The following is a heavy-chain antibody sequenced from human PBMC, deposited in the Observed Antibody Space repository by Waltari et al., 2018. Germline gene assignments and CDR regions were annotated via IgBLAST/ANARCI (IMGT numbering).Heavy chain of an antibody. CDR1: GFTFSSYS. CDR2: ISSSSSYI. Sequence: EVQLVESGGGLVKPGGSLRLSCAASGFTFSSYSMNWVRQAPGKGLGWVSSISSSSSYIYYADSGKGRFTISRHNAKNSLYLQMNSLRAEDTAVYYCARLLTGTTIDYWGQGTLVTVSS. V-gene: IGHV3-21*01. D-gene: IGHD1-7*01. CDR3: ARLLTGTTIDY. J-gene: IGHJ4*02.